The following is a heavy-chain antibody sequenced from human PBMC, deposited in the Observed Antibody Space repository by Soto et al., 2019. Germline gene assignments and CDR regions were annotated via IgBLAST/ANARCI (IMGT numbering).Heavy chain of an antibody. Sequence: QVQLVESGGGVVQPGRSLRLSCAASGFTFNTYGMHWVRQSPGKGLEWVAVISYAGSNKYYADSVKGRLTISRDNSKKTLYLKMNSLRVEDTAVYYCAKGQHCSSTSCYFYYYGMDVWGQGTTVAVSS. CDR2: ISYAGSNK. CDR1: GFTFNTYG. J-gene: IGHJ6*02. D-gene: IGHD2-2*01. CDR3: AKGQHCSSTSCYFYYYGMDV. V-gene: IGHV3-30*18.